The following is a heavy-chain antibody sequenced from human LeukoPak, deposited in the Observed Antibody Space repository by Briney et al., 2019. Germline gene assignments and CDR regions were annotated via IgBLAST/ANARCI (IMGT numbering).Heavy chain of an antibody. D-gene: IGHD5-12*01. CDR1: GGSISSYY. Sequence: SETLSLTCNVSGGSISSYYWSWIRQPPGKGLEWIGYIYYSGSTNYNPPLKSRVTISVDTSKNQFSLKLSSVTAADTAVYYCARALVASPGWFDPWGQGTLVTVSS. J-gene: IGHJ5*02. CDR2: IYYSGST. CDR3: ARALVASPGWFDP. V-gene: IGHV4-59*01.